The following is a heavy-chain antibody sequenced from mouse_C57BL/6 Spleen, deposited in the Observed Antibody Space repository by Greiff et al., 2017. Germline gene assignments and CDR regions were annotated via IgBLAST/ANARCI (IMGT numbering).Heavy chain of an antibody. Sequence: QVQLQQSGPELVKPGASVKISCKASGYAFSSSWMNWVKQRPGKGLEWIGRIYPGDGDTNYNGKFKGKATLTADKSSSTAYMQLSRLTSEDSAVYFCARVDLCDYWGQGTLVTVSA. CDR3: ARVDLCDY. V-gene: IGHV1-82*01. J-gene: IGHJ3*01. CDR1: GYAFSSSW. CDR2: IYPGDGDT.